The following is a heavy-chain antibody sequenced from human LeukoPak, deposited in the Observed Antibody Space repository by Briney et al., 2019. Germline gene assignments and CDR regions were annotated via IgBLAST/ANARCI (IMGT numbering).Heavy chain of an antibody. CDR3: AKPQKKNVVFNF. CDR2: IYYSGTT. D-gene: IGHD3-10*02. CDR1: GGSITSSNYY. V-gene: IGHV4-39*07. J-gene: IGHJ3*01. Sequence: SETLSLTCTVSGGSITSSNYYWGWIRQPPGKGLEWIGTIYYSGTTYYNPSLKSRVTISVDTSKNQFSLKLSSVTAADTAVYYGAKPQKKNVVFNFWAQGTMAPVSS.